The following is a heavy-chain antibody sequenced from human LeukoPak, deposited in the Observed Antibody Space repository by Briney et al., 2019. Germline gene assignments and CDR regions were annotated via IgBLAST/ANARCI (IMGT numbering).Heavy chain of an antibody. V-gene: IGHV3-53*01. CDR1: GFTVSSNY. Sequence: PGGSLRLSCAASGFTVSSNYVSWVRQAPGKGLEWVSVIYSGGNTYYADSVKGRFTISRDNSKNTLYLQMSSLRAEDTAVYYCARDATPGYFDYWGQGTLVTVSS. CDR3: ARDATPGYFDY. J-gene: IGHJ4*02. CDR2: IYSGGNT.